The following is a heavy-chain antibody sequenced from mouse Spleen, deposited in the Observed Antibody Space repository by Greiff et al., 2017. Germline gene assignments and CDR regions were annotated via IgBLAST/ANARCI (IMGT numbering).Heavy chain of an antibody. J-gene: IGHJ4*01. CDR1: GFTFSSYG. V-gene: IGHV5-6-3*01. Sequence: EVQGVESGGGLVQPGGSLKLSCAASGFTFSSYGMSWVRQTPDKRLELVATINSNGGSTYYPDSVKGRFTISRDNAKNTLYLQMSSLKSEDTAMYYCARGAYYRYDDYAMDYWGQGTSVTVSS. CDR2: INSNGGST. CDR3: ARGAYYRYDDYAMDY. D-gene: IGHD2-14*01.